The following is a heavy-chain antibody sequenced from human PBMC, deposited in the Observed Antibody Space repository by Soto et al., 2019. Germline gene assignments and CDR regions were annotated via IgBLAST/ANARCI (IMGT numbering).Heavy chain of an antibody. Sequence: ASVKGSCKTSVYGFTSLDINWVRQTAGQGLEWMGWMEPSTGTTGYAQKFQGRVTMTRDTSINTAYMELTTLTSDDTAFYYCARGVSAGVDYWGQGTLVTVSS. J-gene: IGHJ4*02. CDR1: VYGFTSLD. CDR2: MEPSTGTT. V-gene: IGHV1-8*01. D-gene: IGHD1-26*01. CDR3: ARGVSAGVDY.